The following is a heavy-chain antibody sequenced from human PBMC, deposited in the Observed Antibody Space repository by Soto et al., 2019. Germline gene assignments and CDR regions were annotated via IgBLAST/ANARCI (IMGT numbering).Heavy chain of an antibody. J-gene: IGHJ5*02. CDR2: ISSSSSYI. Sequence: GGSLRLSCAASGLTFSSYSMNWVRQAPGKGLEWVSSISSSSSYIYYADSVKGRFTISRDNAKNSLYLQMNSLRAEDTAVYYCARDGPGYWSSTSCYLNWFDPWGQGTLVTVSS. CDR1: GLTFSSYS. CDR3: ARDGPGYWSSTSCYLNWFDP. D-gene: IGHD2-2*01. V-gene: IGHV3-21*01.